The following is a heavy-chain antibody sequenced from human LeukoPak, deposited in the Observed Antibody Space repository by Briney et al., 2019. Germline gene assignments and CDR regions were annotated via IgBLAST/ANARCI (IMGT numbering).Heavy chain of an antibody. J-gene: IGHJ6*02. Sequence: GGSLRLSCAASGFTFSSYGMNWVRRAPGKGLEWISYMNSDSSTIYHADSVRGRFTISRDNAKNSLFLQMNSLRAEDTAVYYCARETDITAPFVMDVWGQGTTVTVSS. CDR2: MNSDSSTI. CDR3: ARETDITAPFVMDV. CDR1: GFTFSSYG. D-gene: IGHD6-25*01. V-gene: IGHV3-48*01.